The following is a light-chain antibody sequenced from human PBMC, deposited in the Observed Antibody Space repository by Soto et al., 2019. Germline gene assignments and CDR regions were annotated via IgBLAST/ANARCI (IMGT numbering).Light chain of an antibody. CDR2: DAS. Sequence: EVVLTQSPATLSVSPGERATLSCRASQSVSSYLAWCQQKPGQAPRLLIYDASNRATGIPARFSGSGSGTDFTLTISSLEPEDFAVYYCQQRSNWPRFTFGPGTKVDIK. J-gene: IGKJ3*01. V-gene: IGKV3-11*01. CDR1: QSVSSY. CDR3: QQRSNWPRFT.